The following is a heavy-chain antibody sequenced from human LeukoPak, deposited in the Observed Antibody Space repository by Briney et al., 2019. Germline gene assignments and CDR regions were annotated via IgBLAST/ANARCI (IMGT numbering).Heavy chain of an antibody. D-gene: IGHD1-14*01. CDR2: INPSSGGT. V-gene: IGHV1-2*06. CDR1: GYTFTGYY. CDR3: ARDNRGQNAFDI. J-gene: IGHJ3*02. Sequence: GASVKVSCKASGYTFTGYYMHWVRQAPGQGLEWMGRINPSSGGTNYAQKFQGRVTMTRDTSISTAYMELSRLRSDDTAVYYCARDNRGQNAFDIWGQGTMVTVSS.